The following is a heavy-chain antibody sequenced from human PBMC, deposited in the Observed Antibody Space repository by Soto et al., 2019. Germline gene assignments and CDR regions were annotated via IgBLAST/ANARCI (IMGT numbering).Heavy chain of an antibody. CDR1: GFTFSSYA. J-gene: IGHJ3*02. V-gene: IGHV3-30*04. Sequence: GGSLRLSCAASGFTFSSYAMHWVRQAPGKGLEWVAVISYDGSNKYYADSVKGRFTISRDNSKNTLYLQMNSLRAEDTAVYSCARVGEGPYDAFDIWGQGTMVTVSS. CDR2: ISYDGSNK. CDR3: ARVGEGPYDAFDI.